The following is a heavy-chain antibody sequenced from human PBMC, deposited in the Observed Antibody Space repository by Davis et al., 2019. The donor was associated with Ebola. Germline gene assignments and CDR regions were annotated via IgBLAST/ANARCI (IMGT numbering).Heavy chain of an antibody. CDR3: AKGLGVTIFGVNGMDV. D-gene: IGHD3-3*01. CDR1: GFTFSSYA. J-gene: IGHJ6*02. CDR2: ISGSGGST. Sequence: GESLKISCAASGFTFSSYAMSWVRQAPGKGLEWVSAISGSGGSTYYADSVKGRFTISRDNSENTLYLQMNSLRAEDTAVYYCAKGLGVTIFGVNGMDVWGQGTTVTVSS. V-gene: IGHV3-23*01.